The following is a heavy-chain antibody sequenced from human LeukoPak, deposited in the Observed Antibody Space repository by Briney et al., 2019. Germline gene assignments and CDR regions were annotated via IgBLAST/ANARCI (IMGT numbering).Heavy chain of an antibody. J-gene: IGHJ4*02. V-gene: IGHV1-24*01. Sequence: ASVKVSSTVSGYTLTELSMHWVRQAPGKGLEWMGGFDPEDGETIYAQKFQGRVTMTEDTSTDTAYMELSSLRSEDTAVYYCATGYYYDSSGYWPPYWGQGTLVTVSS. CDR1: GYTLTELS. CDR3: ATGYYYDSSGYWPPY. D-gene: IGHD3-22*01. CDR2: FDPEDGET.